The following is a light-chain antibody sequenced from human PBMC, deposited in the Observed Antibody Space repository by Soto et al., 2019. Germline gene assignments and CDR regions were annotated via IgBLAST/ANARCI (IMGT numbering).Light chain of an antibody. Sequence: EIVLTQSPATLSLSPGDRATLSCRASQSVSSYLAWYQQKPGQAPRLLIFDASNRATGIPARFSGSGSGTDFTLTISSLEPEDFAVYYCQQYGRSSWTFGQGTKVDIK. J-gene: IGKJ1*01. CDR1: QSVSSY. CDR3: QQYGRSSWT. CDR2: DAS. V-gene: IGKV3-11*01.